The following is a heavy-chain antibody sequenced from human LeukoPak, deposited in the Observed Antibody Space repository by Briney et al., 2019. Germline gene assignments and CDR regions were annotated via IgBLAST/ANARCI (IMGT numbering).Heavy chain of an antibody. CDR3: ARDRYYYGSGSSDLYYYGMDV. D-gene: IGHD3-10*01. CDR2: ISAYNGNT. CDR1: GYTFTSYG. J-gene: IGHJ6*04. V-gene: IGHV1-18*04. Sequence: ASVKVSCKASGYTFTSYGISWVRQAPGQGLEWMGWISAYNGNTNYAQKLQGRVTMTTATYTSTAYMELRSLRSDDTAVYYCARDRYYYGSGSSDLYYYGMDVWGKGTTVTVSS.